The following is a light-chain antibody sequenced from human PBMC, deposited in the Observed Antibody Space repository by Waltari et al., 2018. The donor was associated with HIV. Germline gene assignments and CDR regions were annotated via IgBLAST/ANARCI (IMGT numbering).Light chain of an antibody. CDR2: DVS. J-gene: IGLJ1*01. Sequence: QSALTQPASVSGSPGQSITISCTGTSSDVGGYNYVSWYQQHPGKAPKLMIYDVSNRPSGVSNRFSGSKSGNTASLTTSGLQAEDEADYYCSSYTSSYGGVFGTGTKVTVL. CDR1: SSDVGGYNY. V-gene: IGLV2-14*03. CDR3: SSYTSSYGGV.